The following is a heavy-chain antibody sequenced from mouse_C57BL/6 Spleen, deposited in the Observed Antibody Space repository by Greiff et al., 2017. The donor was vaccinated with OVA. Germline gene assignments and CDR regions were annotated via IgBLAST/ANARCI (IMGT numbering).Heavy chain of an antibody. Sequence: EVKLVESGGGLVQPKGSLKLSCAASGFTFNTYAMHWVRQAPGKGLEWVARIRSKSSTYATYYDDSVKDRFTISRDDSQSMLYLQMNNLKTEDTAMYYCVREDGNSGDYFDYWGQGTTLTVSS. CDR2: IRSKSSTYAT. J-gene: IGHJ2*01. CDR3: VREDGNSGDYFDY. CDR1: GFTFNTYA. D-gene: IGHD2-1*01. V-gene: IGHV10-3*01.